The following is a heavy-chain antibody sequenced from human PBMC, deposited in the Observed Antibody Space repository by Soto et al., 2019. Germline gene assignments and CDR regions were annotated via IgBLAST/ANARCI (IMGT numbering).Heavy chain of an antibody. CDR2: IVGSGATT. CDR3: AKDGLGYCSSTSCYRHYYYGMDV. J-gene: IGHJ6*02. D-gene: IGHD2-2*02. Sequence: GGSLRLSCAASGFTFNSYAMSWVRQAPGEGLEWVSAIVGSGATTHYADSVKGRFTISRDNSKRTVNLQMNSLRAEDTAVYYCAKDGLGYCSSTSCYRHYYYGMDVWGQGTTVTVSS. CDR1: GFTFNSYA. V-gene: IGHV3-23*01.